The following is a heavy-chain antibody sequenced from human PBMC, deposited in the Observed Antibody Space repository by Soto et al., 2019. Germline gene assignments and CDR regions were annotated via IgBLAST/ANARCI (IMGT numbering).Heavy chain of an antibody. J-gene: IGHJ4*02. CDR1: GGTFSTST. D-gene: IGHD5-12*01. Sequence: QVQLVQSGAEVKEPGSSVKVSCKASGGTFSTSTFTWVRQAPGQGLEWMGRIIPILDTADYAQKFQGNVTITADKYTSTVFMELSSLRSEDTGMEYCARDSPIGSVFSGYDALDIWGQGTLVTVSP. CDR3: ARDSPIGSVFSGYDALDI. V-gene: IGHV1-69*08. CDR2: IIPILDTA.